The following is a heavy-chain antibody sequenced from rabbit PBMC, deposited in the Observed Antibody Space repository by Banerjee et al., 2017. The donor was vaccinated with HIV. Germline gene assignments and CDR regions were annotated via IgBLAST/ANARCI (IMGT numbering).Heavy chain of an antibody. D-gene: IGHD4-1*01. CDR3: ARELAGVIGWKFNL. J-gene: IGHJ4*01. CDR1: VFDFRTYG. V-gene: IGHV1S45*01. CDR2: INSNTGNT. Sequence: QEQLAESGGGLVTPGGNLTLTFTASVFDFRTYGVSWVRQAPGKGLEWIACINSNTGNTVYASWEKGRCTIAKTSSTKVTLQRTSLTAADTATYFCARELAGVIGWKFNLGGPGNLVTV.